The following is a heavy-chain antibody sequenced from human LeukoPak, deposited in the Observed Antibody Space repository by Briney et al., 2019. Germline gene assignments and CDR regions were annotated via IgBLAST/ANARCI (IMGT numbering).Heavy chain of an antibody. Sequence: GGSLRLSWAASGFTFSSYAMSWVRRAPGKGREWVSAISGSGGSTYYADSVKGRFTISRDNSKNTLYLQMNSLRAEDTAVYYCARDPVQVYYDNSGDEYFQHWGQGTLVTVSS. J-gene: IGHJ1*01. CDR1: GFTFSSYA. V-gene: IGHV3-23*01. CDR3: ARDPVQVYYDNSGDEYFQH. CDR2: ISGSGGST. D-gene: IGHD3-22*01.